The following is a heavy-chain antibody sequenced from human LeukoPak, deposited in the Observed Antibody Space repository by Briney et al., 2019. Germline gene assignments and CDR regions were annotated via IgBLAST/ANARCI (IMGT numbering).Heavy chain of an antibody. CDR2: IIPIFGTA. CDR1: GGTFSSYA. V-gene: IGHV1-69*01. CDR3: ASLPRYCSSTSCYTEDY. J-gene: IGHJ4*02. D-gene: IGHD2-2*02. Sequence: SVKVSCKASGGTFSSYAISWVRQAPGQGLEWMGGIIPIFGTANYAQKFQGRVTITADESTSTAYMELSSLRSEDTAVCYCASLPRYCSSTSCYTEDYWGQETLVTVSS.